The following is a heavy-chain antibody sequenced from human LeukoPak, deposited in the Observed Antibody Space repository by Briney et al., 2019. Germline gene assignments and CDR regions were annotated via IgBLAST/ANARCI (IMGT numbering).Heavy chain of an antibody. CDR3: ARARSWPEHAFDI. D-gene: IGHD5-24*01. Sequence: GGSLRLSCATSGFTFSRFWMGWVRQAPGKGLEWVSIIYGGGSTSYAVSVKGRFTISRDNSKNTLSLQMNSLRAEDTAVYYCARARSWPEHAFDIWGQGTMVTVSS. CDR2: IYGGGST. V-gene: IGHV3-53*01. CDR1: GFTFSRFW. J-gene: IGHJ3*02.